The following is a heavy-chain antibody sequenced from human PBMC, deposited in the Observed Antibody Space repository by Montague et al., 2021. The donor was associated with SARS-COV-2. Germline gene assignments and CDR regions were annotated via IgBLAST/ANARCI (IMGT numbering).Heavy chain of an antibody. J-gene: IGHJ4*02. CDR2: IYYYGSV. Sequence: SETLSLTCTVAGDSVSRSYWNWIRQSPGKGLEWIGNIYYYGSVNYNPSLKSRLSISLDTSKNQLSLTLTSVTAADTATYYCARQTTMGREPFDSWGQGTLVLVSS. V-gene: IGHV4-59*02. CDR3: ARQTTMGREPFDS. D-gene: IGHD3-10*01. CDR1: GDSVSRSY.